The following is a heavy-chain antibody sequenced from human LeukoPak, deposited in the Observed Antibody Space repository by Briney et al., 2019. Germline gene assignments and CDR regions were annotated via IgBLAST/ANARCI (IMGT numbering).Heavy chain of an antibody. CDR1: GGSLSGNF. Sequence: SETLSLTCAVYGGSLSGNFWSWIRQPPGKGLEWIGEISHSGSTSYSPSLKSRLTISVDTSKNQFSLRLGSVTAADTAVYYCARERSGGMDVWGQGTTVTVPS. V-gene: IGHV4-34*01. J-gene: IGHJ6*02. CDR3: ARERSGGMDV. CDR2: ISHSGST.